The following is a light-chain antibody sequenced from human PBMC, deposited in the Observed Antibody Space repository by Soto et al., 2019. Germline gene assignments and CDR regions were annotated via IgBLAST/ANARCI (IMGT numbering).Light chain of an antibody. CDR3: TSFTTTNIWV. CDR2: EVS. V-gene: IGLV2-14*01. J-gene: IGLJ3*02. CDR1: SGDIGVYNY. Sequence: QSVLTQPASVSGSPGQSITISCTGTSGDIGVYNYVSWYQQHPGKAPKLMICEVSNRPSGVSSRFSGSKSGNTASLTISGLRAEDEADYYCTSFTTTNIWVFGGGTQLTVL.